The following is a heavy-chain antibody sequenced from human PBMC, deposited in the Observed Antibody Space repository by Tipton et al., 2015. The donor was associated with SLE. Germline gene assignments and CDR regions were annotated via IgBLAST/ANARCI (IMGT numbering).Heavy chain of an antibody. D-gene: IGHD5-12*01. V-gene: IGHV4-59*01. CDR3: ARGYIGYDYYYGMDV. Sequence: GLVKPSETLSLTCTVSGGSISDSYWSWIRQPPGRGLEWIGNMFQSGSAYYRPSLKNRVTISVEPSNNQLSLKLSSVTAADTAVYYCARGYIGYDYYYGMDVWGQGTTVTVSS. CDR2: MFQSGSA. CDR1: GGSISDSY. J-gene: IGHJ6*02.